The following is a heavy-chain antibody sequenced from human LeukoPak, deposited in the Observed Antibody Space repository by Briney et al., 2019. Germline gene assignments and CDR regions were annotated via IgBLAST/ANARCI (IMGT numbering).Heavy chain of an antibody. CDR1: GFTFSSYE. CDR2: ISSSGSTT. V-gene: IGHV3-48*03. J-gene: IGHJ3*02. CDR3: ATEGYYYGFDI. Sequence: PGGSLRLSCAASGFTFSSYEMNWVRQAPGKGLEWVSYISSSGSTTYYADSVKGRFTISRDNAKNSLYLQMNSLRAEDTAVYYCATEGYYYGFDIWGQGTMVTVSS. D-gene: IGHD3-10*01.